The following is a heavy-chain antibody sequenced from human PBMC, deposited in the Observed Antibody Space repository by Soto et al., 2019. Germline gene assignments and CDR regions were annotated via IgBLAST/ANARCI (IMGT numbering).Heavy chain of an antibody. CDR3: ARDRQSYSYYYYGMDV. CDR1: GFTFSSYS. V-gene: IGHV3-21*01. CDR2: ITSSSSYI. D-gene: IGHD2-15*01. Sequence: PGGSLRLSCAASGFTFSSYSLNWVRQAPGKGLEWVSSITSSSSYIYYADSVKGRFTISRDNAKNSLYLQMNSLRAEDTAVYYCARDRQSYSYYYYGMDVWGQGTTVTVSS. J-gene: IGHJ6*02.